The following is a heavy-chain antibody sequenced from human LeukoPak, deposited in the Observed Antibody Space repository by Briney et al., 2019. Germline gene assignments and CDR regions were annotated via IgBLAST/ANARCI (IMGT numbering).Heavy chain of an antibody. Sequence: GGSLRLSCAASGFTFSSYAMRWVRQAPGKGLEWVAVISYDGSNKYYADSVKGRFTISRDNSKNTLYLQMNSLRAEDTAVYYCARDRTAMLPYYYYYGMDVWGQGTTVTVSS. D-gene: IGHD2-2*01. CDR1: GFTFSSYA. CDR2: ISYDGSNK. CDR3: ARDRTAMLPYYYYYGMDV. J-gene: IGHJ6*02. V-gene: IGHV3-30-3*01.